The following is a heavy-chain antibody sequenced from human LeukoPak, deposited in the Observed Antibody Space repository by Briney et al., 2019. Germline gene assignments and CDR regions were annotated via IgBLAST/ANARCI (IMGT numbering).Heavy chain of an antibody. J-gene: IGHJ4*02. V-gene: IGHV4-39*01. CDR1: GGSISSSSYY. Sequence: SETLSLTCTVSGGSISSSSYYWGWIRQPPGKGLEWIGSIYYSGSTYYNPSLKSRVTIYVDTSKNQFSLKLISVTAADTAVYYCATTGGRSHNFVYWGEGTLVTVSS. CDR3: ATTGGRSHNFVY. CDR2: IYYSGST. D-gene: IGHD1-14*01.